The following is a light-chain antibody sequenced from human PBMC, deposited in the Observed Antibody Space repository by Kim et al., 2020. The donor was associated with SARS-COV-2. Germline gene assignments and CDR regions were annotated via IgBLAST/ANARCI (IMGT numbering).Light chain of an antibody. CDR2: ANN. Sequence: QAGLTQPPSVSKDLRQTATLTCTGNSNNVGNQGAAWLQQHQGHPPKLLSYANNNRPSGISERLSPSRSGNTASLTITGLQPEDEADYYCSAWDSSLSGWVFGGGTQLTV. V-gene: IGLV10-54*01. CDR1: SNNVGNQG. CDR3: SAWDSSLSGWV. J-gene: IGLJ3*02.